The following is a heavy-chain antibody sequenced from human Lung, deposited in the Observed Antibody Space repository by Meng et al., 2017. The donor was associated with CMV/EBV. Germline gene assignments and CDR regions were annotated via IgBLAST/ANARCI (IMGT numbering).Heavy chain of an antibody. J-gene: IGHJ4*02. Sequence: SCAASGFTFSNAWMSWVRQAPGKGLEWVGRIKSKTDGGTTDYAAPVKGRFTISRDDSKNTLYLQMNSLKTEDTAVYYCTTVLWRLRLGELSLKDYWGQGTLVTVSS. CDR3: TTVLWRLRLGELSLKDY. V-gene: IGHV3-15*01. CDR2: IKSKTDGGTT. CDR1: GFTFSNAW. D-gene: IGHD3-16*02.